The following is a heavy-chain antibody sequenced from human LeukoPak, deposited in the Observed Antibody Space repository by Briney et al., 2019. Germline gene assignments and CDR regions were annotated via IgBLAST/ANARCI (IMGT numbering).Heavy chain of an antibody. J-gene: IGHJ5*02. CDR3: ARDNWNDPNWFDP. D-gene: IGHD1-1*01. Sequence: GSSVKVSCKASGGTFSGYAISWVRQAPGQGLEWMGRIIPILGIANYAQKFQGRVTITADKSTSTAYMELSSLRSEDTAVYYCARDNWNDPNWFDPWGQGTLVTVSS. V-gene: IGHV1-69*04. CDR1: GGTFSGYA. CDR2: IIPILGIA.